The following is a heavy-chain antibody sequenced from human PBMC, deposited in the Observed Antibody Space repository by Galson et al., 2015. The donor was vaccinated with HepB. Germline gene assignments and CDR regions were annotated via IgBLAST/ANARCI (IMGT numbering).Heavy chain of an antibody. CDR2: ISSDSDYI. V-gene: IGHV3-21*01. Sequence: SLRLSCAASGFTFRRYSMNWVRQAPGKGLEWVSCISSDSDYIYYADSVKGRFTISRDNAKNSLYLQMNSLRVEDTAVYFCARDHYYDSVNWDFFDYWGQGSLVIVSS. J-gene: IGHJ4*02. D-gene: IGHD3-22*01. CDR1: GFTFRRYS. CDR3: ARDHYYDSVNWDFFDY.